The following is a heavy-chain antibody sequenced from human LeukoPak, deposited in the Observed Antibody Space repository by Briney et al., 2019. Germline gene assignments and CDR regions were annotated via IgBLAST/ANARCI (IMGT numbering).Heavy chain of an antibody. D-gene: IGHD4-23*01. Sequence: PSETLSLTCTVSGYSISSGYSWSWIRQPPGKGLEWIGYIYYSGSTYYNPSLKSRVTISVDTSKNQFSLKLSSVTAADTAVYYCARVGDYGGYFDYWGQGTLVTVSS. J-gene: IGHJ4*02. V-gene: IGHV4-30-4*07. CDR3: ARVGDYGGYFDY. CDR2: IYYSGST. CDR1: GYSISSGYS.